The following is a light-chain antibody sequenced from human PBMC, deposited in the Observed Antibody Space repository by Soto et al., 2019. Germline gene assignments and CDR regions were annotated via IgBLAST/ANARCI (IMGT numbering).Light chain of an antibody. V-gene: IGLV2-14*01. CDR2: DVS. Sequence: QSALTQPASVSGSPGQSIAISCTGSSSDIGDYNYVSWYQQHPGKAPKLMIYDVSTRPAGVSNRFSGSMSGNTASLTISGLQPEDEADYYCSSYTGSSTVVFGGGTKLTVL. J-gene: IGLJ2*01. CDR1: SSDIGDYNY. CDR3: SSYTGSSTVV.